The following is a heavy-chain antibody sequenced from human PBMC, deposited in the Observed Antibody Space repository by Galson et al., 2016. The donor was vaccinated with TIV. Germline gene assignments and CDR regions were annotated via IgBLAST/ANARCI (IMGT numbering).Heavy chain of an antibody. CDR1: GGSISSYF. D-gene: IGHD3-22*01. CDR3: ARDGVINPRVLEY. Sequence: LSLTCAVSGGSISSYFWSWIRQSPGKGLEWIGHIYYSGTTDYNPSLKSRVSISIDSSKKQFSLRLTSVTAADTAVYYCARDGVINPRVLEYWGQGALVTVSP. CDR2: IYYSGTT. J-gene: IGHJ4*01. V-gene: IGHV4-59*01.